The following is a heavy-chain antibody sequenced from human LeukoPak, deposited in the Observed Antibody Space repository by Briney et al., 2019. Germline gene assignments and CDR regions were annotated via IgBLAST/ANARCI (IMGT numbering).Heavy chain of an antibody. CDR3: AKSTPLDGDY. CDR2: ISYDGSNK. D-gene: IGHD5/OR15-5a*01. J-gene: IGHJ4*02. CDR1: GFTFSSYG. Sequence: GGSLRLSCAASGFTFSSYGMHWVRQAPGKGLEWVAVISYDGSNKYYADSVKGRFTISRDNSKNTLYLQMNSLRAEDTAVYYCAKSTPLDGDYWGQGTLITVSS. V-gene: IGHV3-30*18.